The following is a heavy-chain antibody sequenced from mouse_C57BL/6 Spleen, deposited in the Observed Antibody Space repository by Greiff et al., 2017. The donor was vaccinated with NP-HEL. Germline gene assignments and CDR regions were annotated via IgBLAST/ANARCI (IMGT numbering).Heavy chain of an antibody. CDR3: ARYMESHFDY. V-gene: IGHV7-3*01. Sequence: DVMLVESGGGLVQPGGSLSLSCAASGFTFTDYYMSWVRQPPGKALEWLGFIRNKANGYTTEYSASVKGRFTISRDNSQSILYLQMNALRAEDSATYYCARYMESHFDYWGQGTTLTVSS. CDR1: GFTFTDYY. J-gene: IGHJ2*01. CDR2: IRNKANGYTT.